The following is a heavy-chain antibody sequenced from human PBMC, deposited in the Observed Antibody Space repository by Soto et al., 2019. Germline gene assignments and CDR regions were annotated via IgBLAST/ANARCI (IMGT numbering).Heavy chain of an antibody. CDR3: AREEELLWFGELIH. CDR2: ISGYNANT. D-gene: IGHD3-10*01. V-gene: IGHV1-18*01. CDR1: GYTFTSYG. J-gene: IGHJ4*02. Sequence: VKVSCKASGYTFTSYGLSWVRQAPGQGPEWMGWISGYNANTNYAQKFQGRVTMTTDTSTSTAYMELRSLRSDDTAVYYCAREEELLWFGELIHWGQGTLVTVSS.